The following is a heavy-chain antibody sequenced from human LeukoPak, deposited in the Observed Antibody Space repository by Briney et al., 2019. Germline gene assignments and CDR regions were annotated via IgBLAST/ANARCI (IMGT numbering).Heavy chain of an antibody. Sequence: ETLSLTCAVYGGSFSGYYWSWIRQPPGKGLEWVSVIRGSGDTTEYADSVKGRFTISRDKSKNTLYLQMSSLRAADTAIYYCTKALLDFWEPLASWGQGTLVTVSS. CDR1: GGSFSGYY. CDR3: TKALLDFWEPLAS. J-gene: IGHJ4*02. CDR2: IRGSGDTT. V-gene: IGHV3-23*01. D-gene: IGHD3-3*01.